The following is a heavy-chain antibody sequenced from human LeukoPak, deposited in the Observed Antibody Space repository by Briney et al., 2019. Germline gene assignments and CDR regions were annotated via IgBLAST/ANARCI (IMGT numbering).Heavy chain of an antibody. CDR3: TRLWGDGYNLDY. CDR1: GGSISRSNYY. J-gene: IGHJ4*02. V-gene: IGHV4-39*01. D-gene: IGHD5-24*01. CDR2: IYYRGST. Sequence: PSETLSLTCAVYGGSISRSNYYWGWIRQPPGKGLEWIGSIYYRGSTYYNPSLKSRITISVDTSKNQFSLRLSSVTAADTAVYYCTRLWGDGYNLDYWGQGTLVTVSS.